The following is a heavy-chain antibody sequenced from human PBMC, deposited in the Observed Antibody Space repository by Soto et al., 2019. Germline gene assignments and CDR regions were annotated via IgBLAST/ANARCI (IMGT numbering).Heavy chain of an antibody. CDR3: ALEVGYCTNGVCRNWFDP. V-gene: IGHV1-2*04. CDR1: GYTFTGYY. J-gene: IGHJ5*02. D-gene: IGHD2-8*01. Sequence: GASVKVSCKASGYTFTGYYMHWVRQAPGQGLEWMGWINPNSGGTNYAQKFQGWVTMTRDTSISTAYMELSRLRSDDTAVYYCALEVGYCTNGVCRNWFDPWGQGTLVTVSS. CDR2: INPNSGGT.